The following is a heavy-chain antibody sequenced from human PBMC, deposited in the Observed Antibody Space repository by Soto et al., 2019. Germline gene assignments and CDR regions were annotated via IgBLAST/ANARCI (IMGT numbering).Heavy chain of an antibody. Sequence: GVSRKISCAASGFTFSSYSMNWVRQAPGKGLEWVSSISSSSSYIYYADSVKGRFTISRDNAKNSLYLQMNGLRAEDTAVYYCAKVTKRAAAGRYEYYKYGMDVWGQGTTVTVSS. J-gene: IGHJ6*02. CDR1: GFTFSSYS. D-gene: IGHD6-13*01. V-gene: IGHV3-21*04. CDR2: ISSSSSYI. CDR3: AKVTKRAAAGRYEYYKYGMDV.